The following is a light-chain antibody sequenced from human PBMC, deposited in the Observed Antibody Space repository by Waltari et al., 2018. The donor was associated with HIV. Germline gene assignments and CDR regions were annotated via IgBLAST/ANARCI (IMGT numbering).Light chain of an antibody. J-gene: IGKJ1*01. CDR3: QQYNNWLRT. CDR1: QSVSSN. V-gene: IGKV3-15*01. Sequence: EIVMTQSPAPLPVSPGERATLSCRASQSVSSNVAWYQQKPGQAPRLLFYGASTRATGIPARFSGSGSGTEFTLTISSLQSEDFAVYYCQQYNNWLRTFGQGTKVEFK. CDR2: GAS.